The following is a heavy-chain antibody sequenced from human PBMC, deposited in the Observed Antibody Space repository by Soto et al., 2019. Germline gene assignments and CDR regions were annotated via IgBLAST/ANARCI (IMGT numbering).Heavy chain of an antibody. D-gene: IGHD2-15*01. CDR2: INTDGSNT. CDR1: GLTFDRYW. CDR3: AREFCSGGNCYTYYFDP. Sequence: GGSLRLSCAASGLTFDRYWIHWVRHAPGKGLVWVSHINTDGSNTNYADSVKGRFTISRDNAKSTLFLQMNSLGDEDTAVYYCAREFCSGGNCYTYYFDPWGQGIPVTVSS. J-gene: IGHJ5*02. V-gene: IGHV3-74*01.